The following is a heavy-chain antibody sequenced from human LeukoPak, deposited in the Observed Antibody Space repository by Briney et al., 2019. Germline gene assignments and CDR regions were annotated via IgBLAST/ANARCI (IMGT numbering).Heavy chain of an antibody. CDR1: GGSISSSNYY. CDR3: ARQISDYYYYYLDV. J-gene: IGHJ6*03. Sequence: PSETLSLTCTVSGGSISSSNYYWGWIRQPPGKRLEWIGTIYYSGTTYYNPSLESRVTIFEDTSKNQFSLMLTSVTAPDTAVYYCARQISDYYYYYLDVWGKGTTVTVSS. CDR2: IYYSGTT. V-gene: IGHV4-39*01. D-gene: IGHD2-15*01.